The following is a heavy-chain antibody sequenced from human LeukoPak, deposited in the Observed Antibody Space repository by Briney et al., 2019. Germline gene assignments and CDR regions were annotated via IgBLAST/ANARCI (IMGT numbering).Heavy chain of an antibody. Sequence: SQTLSLTCAISGDSVSSNSAAWNWIRQSPSRGLEWLGRTYYRSKWYNDYAVSVKSRITINPDTSKSQFSLQLNSVTPEDTAVYYCARAPGGLWFGESFFDYWGQGTLVTVSS. CDR1: GDSVSSNSAA. J-gene: IGHJ4*02. D-gene: IGHD3-10*01. CDR2: TYYRSKWYN. V-gene: IGHV6-1*01. CDR3: ARAPGGLWFGESFFDY.